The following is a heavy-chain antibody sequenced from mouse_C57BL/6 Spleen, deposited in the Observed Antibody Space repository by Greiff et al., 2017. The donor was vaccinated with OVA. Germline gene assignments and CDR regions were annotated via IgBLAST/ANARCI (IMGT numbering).Heavy chain of an antibody. CDR1: GYTFTSYT. CDR3: AREVNLVVAKYFDV. Sequence: VQLQQSGAELVRPGASVKMSCKASGYTFTSYTMHWVKQRPGQGLEWIGYINPSSGYTKYNQKFKDKATLTADKSSSTAYMQLSSLTSEDSAVYYCAREVNLVVAKYFDVWGTGTTVTVSS. D-gene: IGHD1-1*01. V-gene: IGHV1-4*01. J-gene: IGHJ1*03. CDR2: INPSSGYT.